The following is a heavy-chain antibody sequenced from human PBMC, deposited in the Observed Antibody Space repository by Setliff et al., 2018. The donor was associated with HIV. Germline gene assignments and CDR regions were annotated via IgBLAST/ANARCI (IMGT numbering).Heavy chain of an antibody. V-gene: IGHV3-49*04. D-gene: IGHD3-22*01. CDR2: IRSKAYGGTT. J-gene: IGHJ4*02. CDR1: GFTFGDYA. Sequence: PGGSLRLSCTASGFTFGDYAMSWVRQAPGKGLEWVGFIRSKAYGGTTEYAASVKGRFTISRDDSKRIAYLQMNSLITEDTAVYYCQTNYYDTSGYYYEARNYFEYWGQGTLVTVSS. CDR3: QTNYYDTSGYYYEARNYFEY.